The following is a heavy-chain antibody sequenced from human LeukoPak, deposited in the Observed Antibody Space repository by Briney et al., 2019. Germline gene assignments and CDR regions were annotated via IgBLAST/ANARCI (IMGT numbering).Heavy chain of an antibody. J-gene: IGHJ6*02. Sequence: GESLKISCKGSGYSFTSYWIGWVRQMPGKGLEWMGIIYPGDSDTRYSPSFQGQVTISADKSISTAYLQWSSLKASDTAMYYCARSANYYYDSSGYYGMDVWGQGTTVTVSS. CDR2: IYPGDSDT. D-gene: IGHD3-22*01. CDR1: GYSFTSYW. V-gene: IGHV5-51*01. CDR3: ARSANYYYDSSGYYGMDV.